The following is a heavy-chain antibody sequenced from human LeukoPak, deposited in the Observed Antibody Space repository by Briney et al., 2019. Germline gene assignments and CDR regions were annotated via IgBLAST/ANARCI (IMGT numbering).Heavy chain of an antibody. CDR3: AKGGSSWFDYYYYMDV. Sequence: GGSLRLSCAASGFTFSSYWMHWVRQAPGKGLVWLSRINTDGSSPGYADSVKGRFTISRDNAKSTLYLQMNSLRAEDTAVYYCAKGGSSWFDYYYYMDVWGKGTTVTVSS. J-gene: IGHJ6*03. CDR2: INTDGSSP. D-gene: IGHD6-13*01. CDR1: GFTFSSYW. V-gene: IGHV3-74*01.